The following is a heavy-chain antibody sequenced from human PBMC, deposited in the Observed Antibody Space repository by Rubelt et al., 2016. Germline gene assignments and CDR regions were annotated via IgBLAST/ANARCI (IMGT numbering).Heavy chain of an antibody. D-gene: IGHD5-18*01. V-gene: IGHV1-18*01. Sequence: QVQLVQSGAEVKKPGASVKVSCKASGYTFTSYGISWVRQAPGQGLEWMGWISAYNGNTNYAQKLTGRVTMTTDTSASTAYMELSSLRSEDTAVYYCARSKDTAMVTDADWYFDLWGRGTLVTVSS. CDR1: GYTFTSYG. CDR2: ISAYNGNT. J-gene: IGHJ2*01. CDR3: ARSKDTAMVTDADWYFDL.